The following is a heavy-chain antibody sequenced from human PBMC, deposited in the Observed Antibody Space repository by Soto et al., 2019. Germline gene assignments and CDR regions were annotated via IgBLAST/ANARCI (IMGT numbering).Heavy chain of an antibody. D-gene: IGHD5-18*01. CDR1: GGSISSYY. CDR2: IYYSGST. V-gene: IGHV4-59*01. J-gene: IGHJ6*02. CDR3: ARSGYSYGYVDYYYGMDV. Sequence: SETLSLTCTVSGGSISSYYWSWIRQPPGKGLEWIGYIYYSGSTNYNPSLKSRVTISVDTSKNQFSLKLSSVTDADTAVYYCARSGYSYGYVDYYYGMDVWGQGTTVT.